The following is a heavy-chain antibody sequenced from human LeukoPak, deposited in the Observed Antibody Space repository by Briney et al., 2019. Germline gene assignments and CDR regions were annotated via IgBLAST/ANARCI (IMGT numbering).Heavy chain of an antibody. J-gene: IGHJ4*02. CDR1: GHSFTSYW. V-gene: IGHV5-51*01. CDR3: ARRVSYCGGDCFFDY. D-gene: IGHD2-21*01. CDR2: IYPGDSDT. Sequence: GESLKISCKGSGHSFTSYWIGWVRQMPGKGLGWMGIIYPGDSDTRYSPSFQGQVTISADKSISTAYLQWSSLKASDTAMYYCARRVSYCGGDCFFDYWGQGTLVTVSS.